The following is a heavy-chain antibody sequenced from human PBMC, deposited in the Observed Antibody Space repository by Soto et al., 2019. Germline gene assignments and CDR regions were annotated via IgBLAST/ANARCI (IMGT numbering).Heavy chain of an antibody. CDR3: ARATSYNYDSSGWSFDY. Sequence: PGGSLRLSCAASGFTFSSHWMHWVRQAPGKGLVWVSRINSDGSSTSYADSVKGRFTISRDSAKNTLYLQMNTLRAEDTAVYYCARATSYNYDSSGWSFDYWGQGTLVTVSS. V-gene: IGHV3-74*01. CDR1: GFTFSSHW. D-gene: IGHD3-22*01. J-gene: IGHJ4*02. CDR2: INSDGSST.